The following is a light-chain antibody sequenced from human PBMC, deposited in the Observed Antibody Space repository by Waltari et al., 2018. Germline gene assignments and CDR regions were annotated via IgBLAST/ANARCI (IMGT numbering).Light chain of an antibody. V-gene: IGLV1-44*01. Sequence: QSVLTQPPSASATPGQRVTIPCSGSSSNIGSHTVNWYQPHPGTAPKLLMYTNKQRPAGVPDRFSGSKSGTSASLAISGLQSGDEADYYCAAWDDSLRGYVFGTGTKVTVL. CDR1: SSNIGSHT. J-gene: IGLJ1*01. CDR3: AAWDDSLRGYV. CDR2: TNK.